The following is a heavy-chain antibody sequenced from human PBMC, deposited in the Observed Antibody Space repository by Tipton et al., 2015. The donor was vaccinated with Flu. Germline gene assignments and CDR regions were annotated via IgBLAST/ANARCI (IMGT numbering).Heavy chain of an antibody. V-gene: IGHV4-59*01. Sequence: TLSLTCTVSGGSISSYYWSWIRQPPGKGLEWIGYIYYSGSTNYNPSLKSRVTISADTSKNQFSLKLSSVTAADTAVYYCARDQNGSGKLDYWGQGTLVTVSS. CDR1: GGSISSYY. CDR2: IYYSGST. D-gene: IGHD3-10*01. CDR3: ARDQNGSGKLDY. J-gene: IGHJ4*02.